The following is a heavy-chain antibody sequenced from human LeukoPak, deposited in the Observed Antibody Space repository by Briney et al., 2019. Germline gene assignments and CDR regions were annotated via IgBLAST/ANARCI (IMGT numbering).Heavy chain of an antibody. J-gene: IGHJ4*02. V-gene: IGHV1-46*01. CDR3: ARSSSRTYYFDY. D-gene: IGHD6-6*01. CDR1: GYTFTSFY. CDR2: INPSGGST. Sequence: ASVKVSCKASGYTFTSFYMHWVRQAPGQGLEWMGIINPSGGSTSYAQKFQGRVTMTRDTSTSTVYMYLSSLRSEDTDVYYCARSSSRTYYFDYWGQGTLVTVSS.